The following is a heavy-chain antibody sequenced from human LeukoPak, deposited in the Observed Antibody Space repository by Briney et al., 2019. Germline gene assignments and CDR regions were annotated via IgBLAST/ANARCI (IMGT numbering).Heavy chain of an antibody. Sequence: GGSLRLSCAASGFTFISYAMSWVRQAPGKGLEYISTFSVSDGRTYYADSVKGRFTISRDNSKYTLYLQMNSLRAEDTAVYYCAKQHAATGGYFDYWGQGTLVTVSS. CDR1: GFTFISYA. CDR2: FSVSDGRT. J-gene: IGHJ4*02. V-gene: IGHV3-23*01. D-gene: IGHD3-10*01. CDR3: AKQHAATGGYFDY.